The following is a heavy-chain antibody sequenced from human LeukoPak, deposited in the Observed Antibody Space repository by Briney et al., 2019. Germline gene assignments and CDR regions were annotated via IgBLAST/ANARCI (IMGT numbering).Heavy chain of an antibody. V-gene: IGHV4-34*01. Sequence: SETLSLTCAVYGGSFSGYYWSWIRQPPGKGLEWIGEINHSGSTNYDPSLKSRVTISVDTSKNQFSLKLSSVTAADTAVYYCARGRRLGYCSSTSCRPSRWFDYWGQGTLVTVPS. CDR2: INHSGST. J-gene: IGHJ4*02. CDR1: GGSFSGYY. D-gene: IGHD2-2*01. CDR3: ARGRRLGYCSSTSCRPSRWFDY.